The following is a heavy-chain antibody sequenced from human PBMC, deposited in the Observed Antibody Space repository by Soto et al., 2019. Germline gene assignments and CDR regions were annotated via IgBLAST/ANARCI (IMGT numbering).Heavy chain of an antibody. CDR3: VKHKGGLQRDFDY. V-gene: IGHV3-64D*06. D-gene: IGHD1-1*01. Sequence: VGSLRLSCSSSVFIFSSYAMHCVRHSPGKGLEYVSNMNSNGGSTYYADSVKGRFTISRDNSKNTLYLQMSSLRAEDTAVYYCVKHKGGLQRDFDYWGQGTPVIVSS. CDR2: MNSNGGST. CDR1: VFIFSSYA. J-gene: IGHJ4*02.